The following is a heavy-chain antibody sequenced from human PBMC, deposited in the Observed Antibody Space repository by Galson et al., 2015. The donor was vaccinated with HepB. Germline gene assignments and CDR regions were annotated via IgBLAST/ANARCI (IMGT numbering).Heavy chain of an antibody. V-gene: IGHV3-30*04. CDR1: GFTFSSYA. Sequence: SLRLSCAASGFTFSSYAMHWVRQAPGKGLEWVAVISYDGSNKYYADSVKGRFTISRDNSKNTLYLQMNSLRAEDTAVYYCARARGTYYYGSGSYLSRLWGQGTLVTVSS. D-gene: IGHD3-10*01. CDR2: ISYDGSNK. CDR3: ARARGTYYYGSGSYLSRL. J-gene: IGHJ4*02.